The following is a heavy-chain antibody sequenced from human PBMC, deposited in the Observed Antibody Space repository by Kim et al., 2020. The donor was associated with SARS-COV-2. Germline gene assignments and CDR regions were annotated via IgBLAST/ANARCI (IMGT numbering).Heavy chain of an antibody. D-gene: IGHD3-22*01. Sequence: SETLSLTCTVSGGSISSYYWSWIRQPPGKGLEWIGYIYYSGSTNYNPSLKSRVTISVDTSKNQFSLKLSSVTAADTAVYYCARHPLNRYYDSSGYYRGGSVEYFQHWGQGTLVTVSS. CDR3: ARHPLNRYYDSSGYYRGGSVEYFQH. CDR1: GGSISSYY. J-gene: IGHJ1*01. CDR2: IYYSGST. V-gene: IGHV4-59*08.